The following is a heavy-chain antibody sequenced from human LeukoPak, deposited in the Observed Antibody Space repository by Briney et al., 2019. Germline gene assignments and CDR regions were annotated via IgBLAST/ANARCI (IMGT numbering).Heavy chain of an antibody. D-gene: IGHD2-15*01. Sequence: PGGSLRLSCAAAGFSFSSHAISWVRQAPGKGLEWVSYVSGSGGTTYYADSVKGRFTISRENSKSTLYLQMNSLGVEDTAVYYCAKDRFCSGAGCSDAFDIWSQGTMVTVSS. CDR2: VSGSGGTT. CDR3: AKDRFCSGAGCSDAFDI. CDR1: GFSFSSHA. J-gene: IGHJ3*02. V-gene: IGHV3-23*01.